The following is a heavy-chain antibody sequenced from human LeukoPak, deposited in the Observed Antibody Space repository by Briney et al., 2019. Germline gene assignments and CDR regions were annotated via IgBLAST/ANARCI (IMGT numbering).Heavy chain of an antibody. J-gene: IGHJ4*02. V-gene: IGHV1-3*01. CDR3: ARCRYYYDSSGDGVYYFDY. CDR2: INAGNGNT. CDR1: GYTFTSYA. Sequence: ASVKVSCKASGYTFTSYAMHWVRQAPGQRLEWMGWINAGNGNTKYSQKFQGRVTITRDTSASTAYMELSSLRSEGTAVYYCARCRYYYDSSGDGVYYFDYWGQGTLVTVSS. D-gene: IGHD3-22*01.